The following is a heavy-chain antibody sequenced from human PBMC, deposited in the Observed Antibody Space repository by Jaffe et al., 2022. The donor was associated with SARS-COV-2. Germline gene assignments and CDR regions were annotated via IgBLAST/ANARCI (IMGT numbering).Heavy chain of an antibody. CDR1: GGSISSSSYY. CDR3: ARRVGAAAGRGPFDP. D-gene: IGHD6-13*01. CDR2: SYYSGSA. V-gene: IGHV4-39*01. Sequence: QLQLQESGPGLVKPSETLSLTCTVSGGSISSSSYYWGWIRQPPGKGLEWIGSSYYSGSAYYNPSLKSRVTISVDTSKNQFSLKLSSVTAADTAVYYCARRVGAAAGRGPFDPWGQGTLVTVSP. J-gene: IGHJ5*02.